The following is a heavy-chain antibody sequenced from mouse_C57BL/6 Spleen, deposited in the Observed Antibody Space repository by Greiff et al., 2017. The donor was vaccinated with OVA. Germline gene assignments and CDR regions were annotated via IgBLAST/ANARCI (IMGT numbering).Heavy chain of an antibody. CDR3: ARRYDDYAMDY. Sequence: VQLQQSGAELVRPGTSVKVSCKASGYAFTNYLIEWVKQRPGQGLEWIGVINPGSGGTNYNEKFKGKATLTADKSSSTAYMQLSSLTSEDSAVYFCARRYDDYAMDYWGQGTSVTVSS. V-gene: IGHV1-54*01. D-gene: IGHD2-3*01. J-gene: IGHJ4*01. CDR1: GYAFTNYL. CDR2: INPGSGGT.